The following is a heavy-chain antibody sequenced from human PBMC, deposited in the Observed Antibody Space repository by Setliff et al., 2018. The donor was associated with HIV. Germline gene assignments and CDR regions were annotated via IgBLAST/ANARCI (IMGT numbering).Heavy chain of an antibody. CDR1: GGSFSGYY. Sequence: SETLSLTCAVYGGSFSGYYWSWIRQPPGKGLEWIGEINHSGSTNYNPSLKSRVTISVDTSKNQFSLKLSSVTAADTAVYYCARDMMYHYDNSGSFGWFDPWGQGTLVTVSS. D-gene: IGHD3-22*01. J-gene: IGHJ5*02. V-gene: IGHV4-34*01. CDR3: ARDMMYHYDNSGSFGWFDP. CDR2: INHSGST.